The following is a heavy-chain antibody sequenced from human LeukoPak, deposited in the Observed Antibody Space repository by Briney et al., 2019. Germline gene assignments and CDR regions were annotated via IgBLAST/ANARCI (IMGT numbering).Heavy chain of an antibody. V-gene: IGHV3-7*01. CDR1: SFTFSSYW. Sequence: GGSLRLSCAASSFTFSSYWMSWVRQAPGKGLEWVANIKQDGSEKYYVDSVKGRFTISRDNAKNSLYLQMNSLRAEDTAVYYCARGVGSSSPFGGWGQGTLVNVSS. CDR2: IKQDGSEK. J-gene: IGHJ4*02. D-gene: IGHD3-16*01. CDR3: ARGVGSSSPFGG.